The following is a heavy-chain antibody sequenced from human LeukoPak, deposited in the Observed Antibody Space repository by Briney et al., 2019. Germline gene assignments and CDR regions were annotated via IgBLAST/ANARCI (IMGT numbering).Heavy chain of an antibody. V-gene: IGHV1-69*05. CDR2: IIPIFGTA. D-gene: IGHD6-19*01. J-gene: IGHJ3*02. CDR1: GGTFSSYA. Sequence: SVKVSCKASGGTFSSYAISWVRQAPGQGLEWMGRIIPIFGTANYAQKFQGRVTITTDESTSTAYMELSSLRSEDTAVYYCARDYFAGGWMVDAFDIWGLGTMVTVSS. CDR3: ARDYFAGGWMVDAFDI.